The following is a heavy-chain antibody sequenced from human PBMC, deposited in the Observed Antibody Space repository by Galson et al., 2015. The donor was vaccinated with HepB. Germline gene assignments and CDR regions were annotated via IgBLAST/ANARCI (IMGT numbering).Heavy chain of an antibody. CDR1: GFTVSSNY. J-gene: IGHJ3*02. D-gene: IGHD3-10*01. CDR3: ARYGRTPPIVRDDAFDI. Sequence: SLRLSCAASGFTVSSNYMSWVRQAPGKGLEWVSVIYSGGSTYYADSVKGRFTISRHNSKNTLYLQMNSLRAQDTAVYYCARYGRTPPIVRDDAFDIWGQGTMVTVSS. V-gene: IGHV3-53*04. CDR2: IYSGGST.